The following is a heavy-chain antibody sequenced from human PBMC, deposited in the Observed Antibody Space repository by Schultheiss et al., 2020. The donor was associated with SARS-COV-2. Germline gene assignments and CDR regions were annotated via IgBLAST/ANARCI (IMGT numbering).Heavy chain of an antibody. J-gene: IGHJ6*02. Sequence: SETLSLTCTVSGGSISSGGYYWSWIRQHPGKGLEWIGYIYYSGSTYYNPSLKSRVTISVDTSKNQFSLKLSSVTAADTAVYYCARLAVTTDGMDVWGQGTTVTVSS. CDR2: IYYSGST. CDR3: ARLAVTTDGMDV. CDR1: GGSISSGGYY. D-gene: IGHD4-17*01. V-gene: IGHV4-31*03.